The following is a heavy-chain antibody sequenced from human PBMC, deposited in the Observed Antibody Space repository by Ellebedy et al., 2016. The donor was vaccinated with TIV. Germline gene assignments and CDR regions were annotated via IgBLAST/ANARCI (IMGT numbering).Heavy chain of an antibody. CDR3: ARDGNSVGGTYWYFDL. CDR1: GFTFSSCS. V-gene: IGHV3-48*02. J-gene: IGHJ2*01. CDR2: ISSGITTT. D-gene: IGHD1-26*01. Sequence: GESLKISCAATGFTFSSCSMDWVRQAPGKGLEWVSYISSGITTTYYADSVKGRFTISRDNAKNSLYLQMNSLRDEDTAVYYCARDGNSVGGTYWYFDLWGRGTLVTVSA.